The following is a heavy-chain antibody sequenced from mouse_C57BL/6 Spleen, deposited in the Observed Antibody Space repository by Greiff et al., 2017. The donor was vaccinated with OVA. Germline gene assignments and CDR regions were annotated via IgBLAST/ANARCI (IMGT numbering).Heavy chain of an antibody. J-gene: IGHJ3*01. D-gene: IGHD1-1*01. V-gene: IGHV5-9-1*02. CDR3: TREEGYYYGSSYAFAY. Sequence: EVQGVESGEGLVKPGGSLKLSCAASGFTFSSYAMSWVRQTPEKRLEWVAYISSGGDYIYYADTVKGRFTISRDNARNTLYLQMSSLKSEDTAMYYCTREEGYYYGSSYAFAYWGQGTLVTVSA. CDR1: GFTFSSYA. CDR2: ISSGGDYI.